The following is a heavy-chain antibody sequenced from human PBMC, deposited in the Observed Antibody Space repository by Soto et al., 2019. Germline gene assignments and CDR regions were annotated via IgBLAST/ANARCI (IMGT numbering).Heavy chain of an antibody. Sequence: PGGSLRLSCAASGFTSSSYSMNWVRQAPGKGLEWVSSISSSSSYIYYADSVKGRFTISRDNAKNSLYLQMNSLRAEDTAVYYCARDHGAGSWVNLDYWGQETLVTVSS. CDR1: GFTSSSYS. V-gene: IGHV3-21*01. CDR3: ARDHGAGSWVNLDY. J-gene: IGHJ4*02. CDR2: ISSSSSYI. D-gene: IGHD6-13*01.